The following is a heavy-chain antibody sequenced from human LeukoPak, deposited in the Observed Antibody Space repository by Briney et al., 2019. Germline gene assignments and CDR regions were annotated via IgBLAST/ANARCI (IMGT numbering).Heavy chain of an antibody. D-gene: IGHD3-22*01. CDR2: VYYSGNT. CDR3: ARDGGYYYYDSSGYSTYPPGGFDP. Sequence: PSETLSLTCTVSGGSIGSRDYYWGWIRQPPGTGLELIATVYYSGNTYYNPSLRSRLIISVDTSKNQFSLQLNSVTPEDTAVYYCARDGGYYYYDSSGYSTYPPGGFDPWGQGTLVTVSS. V-gene: IGHV4-39*07. J-gene: IGHJ5*02. CDR1: GGSIGSRDYY.